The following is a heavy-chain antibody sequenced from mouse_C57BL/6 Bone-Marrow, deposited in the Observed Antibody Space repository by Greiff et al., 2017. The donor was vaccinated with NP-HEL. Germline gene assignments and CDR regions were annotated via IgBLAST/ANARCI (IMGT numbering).Heavy chain of an antibody. CDR3: ASLPLPWYFDV. Sequence: QVQLKQPGAELVKPGASAKLSCKASGYTFTSYWMHWVKQRPGQGLEWIGMIHPNSGSTNYNEKFKSKATLTVDKSSSTAYMQLSSLTSEDSAVYYCASLPLPWYFDVWGTGTTVTVSS. CDR1: GYTFTSYW. CDR2: IHPNSGST. V-gene: IGHV1-64*01. J-gene: IGHJ1*03.